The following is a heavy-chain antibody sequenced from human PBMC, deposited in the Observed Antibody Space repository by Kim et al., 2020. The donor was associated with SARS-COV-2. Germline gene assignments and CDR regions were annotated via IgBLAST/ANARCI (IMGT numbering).Heavy chain of an antibody. CDR1: GYSFTSYW. Sequence: GESLKISCKGSGYSFTSYWIGWVRQMPGKGLEWMGIIYPGDSDTRYSPSFQGQVTISADKSISTAYLQWSSLKASDTAMYYCARVKTTGTSNNWFDPWGQGTLVTVSS. CDR2: IYPGDSDT. J-gene: IGHJ5*02. CDR3: ARVKTTGTSNNWFDP. V-gene: IGHV5-51*01. D-gene: IGHD1-1*01.